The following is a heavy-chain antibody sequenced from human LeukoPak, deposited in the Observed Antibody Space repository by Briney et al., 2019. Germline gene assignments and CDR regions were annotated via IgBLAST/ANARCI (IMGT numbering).Heavy chain of an antibody. Sequence: GGSLRLSCATSGFTFTNYWMNWVRQAPGKGLEWLTNIKQDGSVRHYVDSVKGRFTISRDNAKNSLYLQMNSLRAEDTAVYYCAKVHGDGMGYWGQGTLVTVSP. CDR1: GFTFTNYW. D-gene: IGHD4-17*01. J-gene: IGHJ4*02. V-gene: IGHV3-7*03. CDR2: IKQDGSVR. CDR3: AKVHGDGMGY.